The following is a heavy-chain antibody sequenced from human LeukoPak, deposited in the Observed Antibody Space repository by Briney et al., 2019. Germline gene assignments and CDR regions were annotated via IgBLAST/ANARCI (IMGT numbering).Heavy chain of an antibody. V-gene: IGHV4-59*01. CDR3: ARALPGMAVEIGAFDI. J-gene: IGHJ3*02. D-gene: IGHD6-19*01. CDR2: IYYSGST. Sequence: SETLSLTCTVSGGSISSYYWSWIRQPPGKGLEWIGYIYYSGSTNYNPSLKSRVTISVDTSKNQFSLKLSSVTAADTAVYYCARALPGMAVEIGAFDIWGQGTMVTVSS. CDR1: GGSISSYY.